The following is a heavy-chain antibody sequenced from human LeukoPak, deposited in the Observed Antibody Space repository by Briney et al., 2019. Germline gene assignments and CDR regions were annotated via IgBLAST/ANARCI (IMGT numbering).Heavy chain of an antibody. Sequence: ASVKVSCKASGYTFTSYAMHWVRQAPGQRLEWMGWINAGNGNTKYSQKFQGRVTMTTDTSTSTAYMELRSLRSDDTAVYYCARGRIAAAGTIYYFDYWGQGTLVTVSS. D-gene: IGHD6-13*01. J-gene: IGHJ4*02. CDR1: GYTFTSYA. CDR3: ARGRIAAAGTIYYFDY. V-gene: IGHV1-3*01. CDR2: INAGNGNT.